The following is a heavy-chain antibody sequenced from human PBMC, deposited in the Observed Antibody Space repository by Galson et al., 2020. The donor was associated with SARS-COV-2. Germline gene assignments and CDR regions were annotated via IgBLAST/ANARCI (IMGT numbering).Heavy chain of an antibody. CDR1: GFTFSSYS. D-gene: IGHD5-12*01. Sequence: GESLKISCAASGFTFSSYSMNWVRQAPGKGLEWVSSISSSSSYIYYADSVKGRFTISRDNAKNSLYLQMHSLRAEDTAIYYCAREVYSGYDFAYWGQGTLVTVSS. CDR3: AREVYSGYDFAY. V-gene: IGHV3-21*01. J-gene: IGHJ4*02. CDR2: ISSSSSYI.